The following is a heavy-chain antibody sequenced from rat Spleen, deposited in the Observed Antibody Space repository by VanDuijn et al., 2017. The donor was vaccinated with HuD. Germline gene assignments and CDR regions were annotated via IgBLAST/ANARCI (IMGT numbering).Heavy chain of an antibody. Sequence: EVKLVESGGGLVQPGNSLTLSCVGSGFTFSNYGMHWIRQAPKKGLEWIAMIYYDSTKMYYADTVRGRFTISRDNSKNTLYLEMNSLRSEDTATYYCAKKLPGYNPFDYWGQGVMVTVSS. CDR3: AKKLPGYNPFDY. CDR2: IYYDSTKM. CDR1: GFTFSNYG. D-gene: IGHD1-4*01. J-gene: IGHJ2*01. V-gene: IGHV5-54*01.